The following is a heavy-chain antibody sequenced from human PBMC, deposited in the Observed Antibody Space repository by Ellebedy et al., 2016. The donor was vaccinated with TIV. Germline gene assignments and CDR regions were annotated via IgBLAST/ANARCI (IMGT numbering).Heavy chain of an antibody. D-gene: IGHD2-21*02. CDR1: GFSFSDQY. V-gene: IGHV3-72*01. CDR2: SRNHVKSYST. J-gene: IGHJ6*02. CDR3: ARGYCRYGDCEYGVDV. Sequence: PGGSLRLSCAGSGFSFSDQYMDWFRQAPGKGLEWVGRSRNHVKSYSTEYAASVKGRFTISRDDSKNLLFLQMNSLKTEDTAVYYCARGYCRYGDCEYGVDVWGQGTTVIVSS.